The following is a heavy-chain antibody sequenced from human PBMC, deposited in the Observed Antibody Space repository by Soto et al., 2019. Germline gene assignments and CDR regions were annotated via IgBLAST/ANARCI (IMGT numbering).Heavy chain of an antibody. D-gene: IGHD6-19*01. V-gene: IGHV1-46*03. J-gene: IGHJ6*02. CDR1: GYTFTSYY. CDR3: ARRSIAVAGSPGGGMDV. Sequence: QVQLVQSGAEVKKPGASVKVSCKASGYTFTSYYMHWVRQAPGQGLEWMGIINPSGGSTSYAQKFQCRVTMTRDTSTRTVDMELSRLRSEDTAVYYCARRSIAVAGSPGGGMDVWGQGTTVTVSS. CDR2: INPSGGST.